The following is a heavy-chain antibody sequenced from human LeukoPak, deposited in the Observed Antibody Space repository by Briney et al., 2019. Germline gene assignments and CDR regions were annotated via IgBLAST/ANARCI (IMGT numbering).Heavy chain of an antibody. Sequence: GGSLRLSCAASGFTFSDYGMHWVRQAPGKGLVWVSHINHDGTLRNYADSVKGRFTISRDFAKNTLYLQMNTLGAEDKAVYYCVRDVFSLGDSWGQGTLVTVSS. CDR2: INHDGTLR. CDR1: GFTFSDYG. J-gene: IGHJ4*02. CDR3: VRDVFSLGDS. V-gene: IGHV3-74*01. D-gene: IGHD2/OR15-2a*01.